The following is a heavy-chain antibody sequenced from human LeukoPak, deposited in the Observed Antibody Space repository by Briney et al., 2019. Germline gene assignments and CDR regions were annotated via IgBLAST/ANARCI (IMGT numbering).Heavy chain of an antibody. CDR3: TTAERRYYSYDF. CDR2: IKSNTDGGTV. D-gene: IGHD3-10*01. J-gene: IGHJ4*02. V-gene: IGHV3-15*01. CDR1: GLSFSTAW. Sequence: GGSLRLSCTVSGLSFSTAWISWIRQAPGKGLGWVGRIKSNTDGGTVNYAAPVKGRFTFSRDDSKNTVFLQMNSLETEDTAMYFCTTAERRYYSYDFWGQGTLVTVSS.